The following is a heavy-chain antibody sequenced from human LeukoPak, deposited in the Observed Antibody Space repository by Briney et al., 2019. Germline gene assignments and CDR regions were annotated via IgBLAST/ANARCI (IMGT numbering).Heavy chain of an antibody. J-gene: IGHJ4*02. CDR2: IIPIFGTA. V-gene: IGHV1-69*13. CDR3: ASRLYCSNTRCRNFPFAY. Sequence: SVKVSCKASGYTFSSYAINWVRQAPGQGLEWMGGIIPIFGTANYAQKFQDRVTITADESTSTAYMELSSLRSEDTAIYYCASRLYCSNTRCRNFPFAYWGQGTLVTVSS. D-gene: IGHD2-2*01. CDR1: GYTFSSYA.